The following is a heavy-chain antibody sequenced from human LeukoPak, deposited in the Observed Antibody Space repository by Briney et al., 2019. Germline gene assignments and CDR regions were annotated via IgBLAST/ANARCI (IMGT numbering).Heavy chain of an antibody. D-gene: IGHD3-16*01. CDR2: IYTGGST. V-gene: IGHV4-61*09. CDR1: GDSISSGSYF. J-gene: IGHJ2*01. Sequence: PSETLSLTCTVSGDSISSGSYFWTWIRQPAGKGPEWIGHIYTGGSTNYNPSLKSRVTISVDTSKNQFYLKLTSVTAADTAMYYCARDAAKLGYWCFDLWGRGTLVTVSS. CDR3: ARDAAKLGYWCFDL.